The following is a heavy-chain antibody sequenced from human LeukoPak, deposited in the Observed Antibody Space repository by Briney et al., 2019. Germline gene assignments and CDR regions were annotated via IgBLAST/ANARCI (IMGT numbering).Heavy chain of an antibody. CDR2: ISGSGAST. Sequence: GGSLRLSCAASGSTFSSCAMSWVRQAPGKGLEWVSAISGSGASTYYADSVRGRFTISRDNSKNTLYLQMNSLRADDTAIYYCARGLDTVDISTGFDSWGQGTLVTVSS. CDR3: ARGLDTVDISTGFDS. D-gene: IGHD3-9*01. CDR1: GSTFSSCA. J-gene: IGHJ4*02. V-gene: IGHV3-23*01.